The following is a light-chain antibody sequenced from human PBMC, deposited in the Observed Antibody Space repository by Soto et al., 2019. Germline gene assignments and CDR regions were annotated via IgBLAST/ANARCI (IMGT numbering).Light chain of an antibody. Sequence: EIVLTQSPATLSLSPGEGATLCCRASPSVYRSLAWYQQKPAQATRLLIYDASNRATGVPARFSGSGSGTDFTLTISSLEPEDFAAYYCQQRNDWRRGTFGQGTRLEIK. V-gene: IGKV3-11*01. J-gene: IGKJ5*01. CDR1: PSVYRS. CDR2: DAS. CDR3: QQRNDWRRGT.